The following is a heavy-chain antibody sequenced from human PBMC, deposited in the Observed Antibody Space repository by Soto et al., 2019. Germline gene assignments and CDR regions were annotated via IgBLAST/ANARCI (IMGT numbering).Heavy chain of an antibody. J-gene: IGHJ6*02. V-gene: IGHV4-4*02. CDR3: ARLPRYYYGLDV. CDR2: LYHSGIT. CDR1: GGSVGSTYW. Sequence: PSETLSLTCAVSGGSVGSTYWWTWVRQPPGKGLEWIGELYHSGITNYNPSLKSRVTISIDNARNQFSLKLNSVTAADTAVYYCARLPRYYYGLDVWGQGTTVTVSS.